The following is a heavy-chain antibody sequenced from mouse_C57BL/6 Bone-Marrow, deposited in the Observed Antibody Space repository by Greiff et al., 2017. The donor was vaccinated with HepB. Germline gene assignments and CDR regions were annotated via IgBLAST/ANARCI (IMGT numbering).Heavy chain of an antibody. CDR2: IDPSDSYT. V-gene: IGHV1-69*01. Sequence: VQLQQPGAELVMPGASVKLSCKASGYTFTSYWMHWVKQRPGQGLEWIGEIDPSDSYTNYNQKFKGKSTLTVDKSSSTAYMQLSSLTSEDSAVYYCVRRDGKDYFDYWGQGTTLTVSS. J-gene: IGHJ2*01. CDR3: VRRDGKDYFDY. D-gene: IGHD2-1*01. CDR1: GYTFTSYW.